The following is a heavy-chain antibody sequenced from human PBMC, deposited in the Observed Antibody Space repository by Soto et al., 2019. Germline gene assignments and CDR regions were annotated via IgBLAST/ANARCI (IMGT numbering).Heavy chain of an antibody. D-gene: IGHD3-22*01. V-gene: IGHV4-34*01. CDR2: ISHRGST. CDR1: GGSFSGYY. Sequence: SETLSHTCTFYGGSFSGYYLSLILQAPFKLLECIWEISHRGSTNYNPSLKSRVTISVDTSKNQFSLKLSSVTAADTAVYYCARETYYYDSSGYFGWTPRSPAGVGAFDIWGRGTMVTVSS. J-gene: IGHJ3*02. CDR3: ARETYYYDSSGYFGWTPRSPAGVGAFDI.